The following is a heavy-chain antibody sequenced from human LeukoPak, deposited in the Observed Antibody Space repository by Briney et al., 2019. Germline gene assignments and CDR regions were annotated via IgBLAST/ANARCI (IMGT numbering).Heavy chain of an antibody. D-gene: IGHD2-15*01. CDR1: GFTFSSYG. V-gene: IGHV3-30*18. J-gene: IGHJ3*02. CDR2: ISYDGSNK. CDR3: AKDPPRGSADAFDI. Sequence: GRSLRLSCAASGFTFSSYGMHWVRQAPGKGLEWVAVISYDGSNKYYADSVKGRFTISRDNSRNTLYLQMDSLSAEDSAVYYCAKDPPRGSADAFDIWGQGTRVTVSS.